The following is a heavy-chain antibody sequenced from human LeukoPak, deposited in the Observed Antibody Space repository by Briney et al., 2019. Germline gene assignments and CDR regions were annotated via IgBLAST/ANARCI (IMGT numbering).Heavy chain of an antibody. J-gene: IGHJ4*02. CDR1: GFTFSSYA. V-gene: IGHV3-23*01. CDR3: ARWTSSSADNFDY. D-gene: IGHD6-6*01. Sequence: GGSLRLSCAASGFTFSSYAMNWVRQAPGKGLEWVSAISGSGSTTYYADSVKGRFTISRDNFKNTLYLQMNSLRAEDTAVYYCARWTSSSADNFDYWGQGTLVTVSS. CDR2: ISGSGSTT.